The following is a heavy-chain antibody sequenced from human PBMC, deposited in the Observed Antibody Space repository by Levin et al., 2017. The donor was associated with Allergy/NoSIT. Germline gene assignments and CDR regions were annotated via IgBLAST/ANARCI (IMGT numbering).Heavy chain of an antibody. D-gene: IGHD4-17*01. CDR1: GYTFTSYD. J-gene: IGHJ3*02. CDR2: MNPNSGNT. Sequence: GESLKISCKASGYTFTSYDINWVRQATGQGLEWMGWMNPNSGNTGYAQKFQGRVTMTRNTSISTAYMELSSLRSEDTAVYYCARVTKVRSVSTGVGHNPYLYDAFDIWGQGTMVTVSS. CDR3: ARVTKVRSVSTGVGHNPYLYDAFDI. V-gene: IGHV1-8*01.